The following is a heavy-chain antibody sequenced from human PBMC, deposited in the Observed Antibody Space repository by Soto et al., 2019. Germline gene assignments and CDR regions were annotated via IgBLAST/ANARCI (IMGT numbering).Heavy chain of an antibody. CDR2: IYYSGST. V-gene: IGHV4-59*01. CDR1: GGSISSYY. Sequence: QVQLQESGPGLVKPSETLSLTCTVSGGSISSYYWSWIRQPPGKGLEWIGYIYYSGSTNYNPSLKSRVTISVDTSKNQCSLKLSSVTAADTAVYYCARVVRGGYCSGGSCYSVDYWGQGTLVTVSS. CDR3: ARVVRGGYCSGGSCYSVDY. D-gene: IGHD2-15*01. J-gene: IGHJ4*02.